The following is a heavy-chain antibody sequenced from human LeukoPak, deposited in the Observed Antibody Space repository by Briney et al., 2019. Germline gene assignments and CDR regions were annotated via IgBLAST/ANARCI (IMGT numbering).Heavy chain of an antibody. D-gene: IGHD2-15*01. CDR1: GFTFSNYG. CDR2: IVGSGVTT. CDR3: AVGYCSGGSCYSSFGDYFDY. J-gene: IGHJ4*02. Sequence: GGSLRLSCVASGFTFSNYGMNWVRQAPGKGLEWVSGIVGSGVTTYYADSVKGRFTISRDNSKNTLYLQMNSLRAEDTAVYYCAVGYCSGGSCYSSFGDYFDYWGQGTLVTVSS. V-gene: IGHV3-23*01.